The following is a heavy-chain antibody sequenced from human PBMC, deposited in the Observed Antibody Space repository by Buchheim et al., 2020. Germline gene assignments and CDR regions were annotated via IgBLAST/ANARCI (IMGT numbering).Heavy chain of an antibody. CDR2: ISSSGSTI. J-gene: IGHJ6*02. CDR1: GFTFSSYE. CDR3: ARDIAARFHYYGMDV. D-gene: IGHD6-6*01. V-gene: IGHV3-48*03. Sequence: EVQLVESGGGLVQPGGSLRLSCAAPGFTFSSYEMNWVRQAPGKGLEWGSYISSSGSTIYYADSVKGRFTISRDNAKNSLYLQMNSLRAEDTAVYYCARDIAARFHYYGMDVWGQGTT.